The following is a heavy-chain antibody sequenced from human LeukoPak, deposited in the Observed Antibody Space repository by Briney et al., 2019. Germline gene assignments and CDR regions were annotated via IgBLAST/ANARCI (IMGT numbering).Heavy chain of an antibody. J-gene: IGHJ6*03. Sequence: SETLSLTCTVSGVTISSCSYYWSWIRQPAGKGLEWIGRIYTSGSTNENPSLKSRVTISVDTSKNQFSLKLSSVTAADTAVYYCARARFGVTSSFYYYYMDVWGKGTTVTVSS. CDR3: ARARFGVTSSFYYYYMDV. V-gene: IGHV4-61*02. CDR1: GVTISSCSYY. D-gene: IGHD2-2*01. CDR2: IYTSGST.